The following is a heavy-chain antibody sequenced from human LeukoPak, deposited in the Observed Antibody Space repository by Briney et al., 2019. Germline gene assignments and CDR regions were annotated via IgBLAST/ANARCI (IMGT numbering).Heavy chain of an antibody. CDR3: ARGSRYCSSTSCYRRWFDP. CDR2: INPNSGGT. D-gene: IGHD2-2*01. J-gene: IGHJ5*02. Sequence: ASVKLSCKASGYTFTGYYMHWVRQAPGQGLEWMGWINPNSGGTNYAQKFQGRVTMTRDTSISTAYMELSRLRSDDTAVYYCARGSRYCSSTSCYRRWFDPWGQGTLVTVSS. CDR1: GYTFTGYY. V-gene: IGHV1-2*02.